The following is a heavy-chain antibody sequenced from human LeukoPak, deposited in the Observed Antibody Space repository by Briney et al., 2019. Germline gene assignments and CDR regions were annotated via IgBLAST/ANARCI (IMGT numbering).Heavy chain of an antibody. CDR2: INHSGST. D-gene: IGHD5-18*01. J-gene: IGHJ3*02. V-gene: IGHV4-34*01. CDR3: ASASDTADAFDI. CDR1: GGSFSGYY. Sequence: SETLSLTCAVYGGSFSGYYWSWIRQPPGRGLGLIGEINHSGSTSYDPSRKSRDTISVDTSKNQCSLKLSSVTAADTAVYYCASASDTADAFDIWGQGTMVTVSS.